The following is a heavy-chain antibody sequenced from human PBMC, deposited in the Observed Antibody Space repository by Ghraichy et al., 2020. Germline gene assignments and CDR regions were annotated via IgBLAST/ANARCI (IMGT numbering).Heavy chain of an antibody. J-gene: IGHJ5*02. CDR2: IYYSGDT. CDR1: GGSISSRDYY. CDR3: ARSAPNNWFDP. Sequence: SETLSLTCTVYGGSISSRDYYCSWIRQPPGKGLEWIGYIYYSGDTYYNPSLKSRATISVDTSKNQFTLKLTSVTAADTAVYYCARSAPNNWFDPWGQGTLVSVSS. V-gene: IGHV4-31*03.